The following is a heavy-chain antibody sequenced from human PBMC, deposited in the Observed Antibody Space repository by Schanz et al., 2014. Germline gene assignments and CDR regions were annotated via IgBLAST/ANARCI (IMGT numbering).Heavy chain of an antibody. CDR3: AREQIMAAAGLVDY. V-gene: IGHV3-23*04. CDR1: GFTFSSYA. Sequence: EVQLVESGGGLIQPGGSLRLSCAASGFTFSSYAMSWVRQAPGKGLEWVSTISASGGSTYYADSVKGRFTISRDNSKNTLYLQMNSLRAEDTAVYYCAREQIMAAAGLVDYWGHGTLVTVSS. J-gene: IGHJ4*01. D-gene: IGHD6-13*01. CDR2: ISASGGST.